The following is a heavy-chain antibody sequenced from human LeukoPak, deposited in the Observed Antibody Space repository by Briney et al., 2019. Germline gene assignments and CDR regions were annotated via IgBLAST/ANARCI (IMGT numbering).Heavy chain of an antibody. CDR2: INSGSTII. V-gene: IGHV3-48*01. CDR1: GFTFSSYS. CDR3: ARAGFGRYGMDV. D-gene: IGHD3-10*01. Sequence: GGSLRLSCEASGFTFSSYSMTWVRQAPGKGLEWLSFINSGSTIIYYADPVRGRFTISRDNAKNSLYLQMNSLRVEDTAVYYCARAGFGRYGMDVRGQGTTVTVSS. J-gene: IGHJ6*02.